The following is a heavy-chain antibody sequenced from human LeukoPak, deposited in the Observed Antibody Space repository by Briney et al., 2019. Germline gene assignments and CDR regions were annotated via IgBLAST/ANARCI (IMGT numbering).Heavy chain of an antibody. V-gene: IGHV5-51*01. Sequence: GESLRISCKGSGYTFSTYWIGWGRQLPGKGLEWMGIIYPGDSDTRYSPSLQGQVTISVDTSIGTAYLQWSSLKASDTASYYCARQNDFRLDYWGQGTLATVSS. D-gene: IGHD3-3*01. J-gene: IGHJ4*02. CDR1: GYTFSTYW. CDR3: ARQNDFRLDY. CDR2: IYPGDSDT.